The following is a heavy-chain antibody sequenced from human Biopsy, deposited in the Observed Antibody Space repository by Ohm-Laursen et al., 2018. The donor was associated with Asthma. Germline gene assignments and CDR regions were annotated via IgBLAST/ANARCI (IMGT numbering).Heavy chain of an antibody. V-gene: IGHV3-30*03. J-gene: IGHJ4*02. D-gene: IGHD3-3*01. Sequence: SLRLSCAASGFTFSSYGMHWVRQAPGKGLEWVAVISYDGSNKYYADSVKGRFTISRDNSKNTLYLQMNSLGAKDTAVYYCASQSSGPDFWSGYYYFDYWGQGTLVTVSS. CDR2: ISYDGSNK. CDR1: GFTFSSYG. CDR3: ASQSSGPDFWSGYYYFDY.